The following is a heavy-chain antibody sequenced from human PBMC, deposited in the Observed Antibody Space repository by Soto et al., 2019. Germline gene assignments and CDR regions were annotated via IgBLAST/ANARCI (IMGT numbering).Heavy chain of an antibody. CDR3: ARRGLGSSCSPYYYYSYGMHV. CDR2: IYYSGST. CDR1: GGSISSYY. D-gene: IGHD6-13*01. V-gene: IGHV4-59*08. J-gene: IGHJ6*02. Sequence: SETLSLTCTVSGGSISSYYWSWIRQPPGKGLEWIGYIYYSGSTNYNPSLKSRVTISVDTSKNQFSLKLSSVTAADTAVYYCARRGLGSSCSPYYYYSYGMHVCGQGTTVTVSS.